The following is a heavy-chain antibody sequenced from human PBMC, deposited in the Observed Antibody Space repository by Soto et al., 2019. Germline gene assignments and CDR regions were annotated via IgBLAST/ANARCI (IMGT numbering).Heavy chain of an antibody. CDR2: IYPGDSDT. CDR1: GYSFTSYW. J-gene: IGHJ6*02. D-gene: IGHD5-12*01. V-gene: IGHV5-51*01. CDR3: ARLLTGLKSYYYYGMDV. Sequence: PGESLKISCKGSGYSFTSYWIGWVRQMPGKGLEWMGIIYPGDSDTRYSPSFQGQVTISADKPISTAYLQWSSLKASDTAMYYCARLLTGLKSYYYYGMDVWGQGTTVTVSS.